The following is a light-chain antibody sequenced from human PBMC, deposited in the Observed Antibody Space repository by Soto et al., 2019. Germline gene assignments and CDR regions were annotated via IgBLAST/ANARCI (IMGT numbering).Light chain of an antibody. CDR3: QQYNSYPLT. CDR2: KAS. V-gene: IGKV1-5*03. Sequence: EIQMTQSPSTLSGSVGDRVTITCRASQTISSWLAWYQQKPGKAPKLLIYKASTLKSGVPSRFSGSGSGTEFTLTISSLQPDDFATYYCQQYNSYPLTFGGGTKVDIK. CDR1: QTISSW. J-gene: IGKJ4*01.